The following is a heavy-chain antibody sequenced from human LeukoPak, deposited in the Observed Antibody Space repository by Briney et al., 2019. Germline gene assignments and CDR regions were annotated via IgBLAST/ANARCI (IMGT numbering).Heavy chain of an antibody. CDR3: ARHRKGYCSGGSCYSNWFDP. CDR1: GYSFTSYW. CDR2: IYPGDSDT. J-gene: IGHJ5*02. Sequence: RGESLKISCKGSGYSFTSYWIGWVRQMPGKGLEWMGIIYPGDSDTRYSPSFQGQVTISADKSISTAYLQWSSLKASDTAMYYCARHRKGYCSGGSCYSNWFDPWGQGTLVTVSS. V-gene: IGHV5-51*01. D-gene: IGHD2-15*01.